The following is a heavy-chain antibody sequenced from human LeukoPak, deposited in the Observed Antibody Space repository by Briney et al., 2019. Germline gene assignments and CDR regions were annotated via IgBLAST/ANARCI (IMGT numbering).Heavy chain of an antibody. CDR2: IYYGGST. J-gene: IGHJ3*02. V-gene: IGHV4-59*01. CDR3: ARAQYDILTGYEMTAALDI. CDR1: GGSINSYY. D-gene: IGHD3-9*01. Sequence: SETLSLTCTVSGGSINSYYWSWIGQPPGKGMEWIGYIYYGGSTNYNPSLKSRVTISVDTSKNQFSLKLSSVTAADTAVYYCARAQYDILTGYEMTAALDIWSQGTMVTVSS.